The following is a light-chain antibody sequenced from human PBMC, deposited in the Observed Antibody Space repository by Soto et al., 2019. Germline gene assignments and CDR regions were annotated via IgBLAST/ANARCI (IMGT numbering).Light chain of an antibody. CDR2: AAS. CDR1: QSISSF. Sequence: DIQMTQSPSSLSASVGDRVTITCRASQSISSFLNWYQQKPGKAPKPLIYAASSLQSGVPARFSGSGSGIDFTLTISSLQPEDFATYYCQQCYSVPCTFGQGTKLEIK. V-gene: IGKV1-39*01. J-gene: IGKJ2*02. CDR3: QQCYSVPCT.